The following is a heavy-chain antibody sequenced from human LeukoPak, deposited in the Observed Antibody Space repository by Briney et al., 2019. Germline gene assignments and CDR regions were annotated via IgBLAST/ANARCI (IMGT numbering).Heavy chain of an antibody. V-gene: IGHV4-34*01. CDR2: INHSGST. CDR3: ARGRYYYYMGV. CDR1: GGSFSGYY. Sequence: ETLSLTCAVYGGSFSGYYWSWIRQPPGKGLEWIGEINHSGSTNYNPSLKSRVTISVDTSKNQFSLKLSSVTAADTAVYYCARGRYYYYMGVWGKGTTVTVSS. J-gene: IGHJ6*03.